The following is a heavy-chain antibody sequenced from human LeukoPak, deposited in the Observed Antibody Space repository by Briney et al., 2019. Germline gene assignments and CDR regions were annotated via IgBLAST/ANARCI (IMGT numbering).Heavy chain of an antibody. J-gene: IGHJ6*02. D-gene: IGHD4-23*01. Sequence: SETLSLTCTVSGGSISSYYWSWIRQPPGKGLEWIGYIYYSGSTNYNPSLKSRVTISVDTSKNQFSLKLSSVTAADTAVYYCARALTGVYGCNSGHYYYGMDVWGQGTTVIVSS. V-gene: IGHV4-59*01. CDR3: ARALTGVYGCNSGHYYYGMDV. CDR2: IYYSGST. CDR1: GGSISSYY.